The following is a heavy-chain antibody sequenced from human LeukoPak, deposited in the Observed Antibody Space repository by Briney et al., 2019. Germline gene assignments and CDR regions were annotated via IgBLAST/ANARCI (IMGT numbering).Heavy chain of an antibody. CDR2: ISGSGDAT. CDR1: GFTFGSFA. D-gene: IGHD3-16*01. J-gene: IGHJ4*02. CDR3: ARDGYDYVWGSFDY. Sequence: GGSLRLSCAASGFTFGSFAMSWVRQAPGKGLEWVSGISGSGDATFYADSVKGRFTISRDNSKGTLYLQMNSLRAEDTAVYYCARDGYDYVWGSFDYWGQGTLVTVSS. V-gene: IGHV3-23*01.